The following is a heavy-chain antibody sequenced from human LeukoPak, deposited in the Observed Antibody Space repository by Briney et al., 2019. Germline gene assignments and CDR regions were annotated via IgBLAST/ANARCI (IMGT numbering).Heavy chain of an antibody. CDR3: ARDRGYYDSSGYYFDY. V-gene: IGHV1-69*06. Sequence: SVKVSCKASGGTFSSYAISWVRQAPGQGLEWMGGIIPIFGTANYAQKFQGRVTITADKSTSTAYMELSSLRSEDTAVYYCARDRGYYDSSGYYFDYWGQGTLVTVSS. D-gene: IGHD3-22*01. CDR1: GGTFSSYA. CDR2: IIPIFGTA. J-gene: IGHJ4*02.